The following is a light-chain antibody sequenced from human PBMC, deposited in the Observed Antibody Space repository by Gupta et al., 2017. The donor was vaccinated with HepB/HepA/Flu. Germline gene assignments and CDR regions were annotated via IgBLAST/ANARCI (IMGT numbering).Light chain of an antibody. V-gene: IGKV1-39*01. CDR1: QTISNF. CDR3: QQRYSTPLT. Sequence: DIQMTQSPSSLSASVGDRVTITCRASQTISNFLNWYQQKPGEAPKLLIYAASSLQTRVPSRFSDSGSGTDFTLSIIRLQPEDLATYYCQQRYSTPLTFGGGTRVEI. CDR2: AAS. J-gene: IGKJ4*01.